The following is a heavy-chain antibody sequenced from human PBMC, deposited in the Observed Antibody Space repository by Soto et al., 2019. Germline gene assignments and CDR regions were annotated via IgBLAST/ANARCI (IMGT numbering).Heavy chain of an antibody. Sequence: EVQLLESGGGLVQPGGSLRLSCAASGFTFSSYARSWVRQAPGKGLEWVSAISGSGGSTYYADSVKGRFTISRDNSKNTLYLQMNSLRVEDTAVYYCAKRSMWGYYDSSGYPEGLFDYWGQGTLVTVSS. D-gene: IGHD3-22*01. CDR2: ISGSGGST. V-gene: IGHV3-23*01. CDR3: AKRSMWGYYDSSGYPEGLFDY. CDR1: GFTFSSYA. J-gene: IGHJ4*02.